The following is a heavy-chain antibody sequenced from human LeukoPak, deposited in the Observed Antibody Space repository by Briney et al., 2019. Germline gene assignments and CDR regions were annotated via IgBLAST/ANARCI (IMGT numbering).Heavy chain of an antibody. V-gene: IGHV3-66*01. Sequence: GGSLRLSCAASGFTVSSNYMSWVRQAPGKGLEWVSAIYSGDSTYYADSVKGRFTISRDNSKNTLYLQMNSLRAEDTAVYYCARSYSSSRGTFDYWGQGTLVAVSS. D-gene: IGHD6-6*01. CDR2: IYSGDST. CDR3: ARSYSSSRGTFDY. J-gene: IGHJ4*02. CDR1: GFTVSSNY.